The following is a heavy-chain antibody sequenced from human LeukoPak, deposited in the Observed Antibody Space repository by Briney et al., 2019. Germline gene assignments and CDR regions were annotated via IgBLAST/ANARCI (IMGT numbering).Heavy chain of an antibody. D-gene: IGHD5-18*01. CDR1: GASISSSSYY. CDR2: IYYTGTT. CDR3: ARLSRGYSYGFDY. J-gene: IGHJ4*02. Sequence: SETLSLTCTVSGASISSSSYYWGWIRQPPGKGLEWIGSIYYTGTTYYNRSLKSRVTISVDTSKNQFSLKLSSVTAADTAVYYCARLSRGYSYGFDYWGQGTPVTVSS. V-gene: IGHV4-39*07.